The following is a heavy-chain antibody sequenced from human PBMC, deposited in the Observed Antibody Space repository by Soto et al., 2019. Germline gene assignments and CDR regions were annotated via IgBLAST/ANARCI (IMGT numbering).Heavy chain of an antibody. D-gene: IGHD1-26*01. CDR2: FYSRGST. J-gene: IGHJ1*01. V-gene: IGHV4-39*01. CDR1: ADSSSAAGCY. CDR3: ARQGGFSFGYF. Sequence: SERLSRTSAVRADSSSAAGCYWGWIRQPPGKRLEWIGSFYSRGSTYYNPSLRSRVTISVDTSKNQLSLKVTSVTAAETGVYYGARQGGFSFGYF.